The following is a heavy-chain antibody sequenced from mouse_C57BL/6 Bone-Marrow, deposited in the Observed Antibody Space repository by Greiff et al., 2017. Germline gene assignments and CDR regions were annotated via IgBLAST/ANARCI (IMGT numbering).Heavy chain of an antibody. D-gene: IGHD1-1*01. V-gene: IGHV14-4*01. Sequence: VQLQQSGAELVRPGASVKLSCTASGFNIKDDYMHWVKQRPEQGLEWIGWIDPENGDTEYASKFQGKATIPADTSSNTAYLQLSSLTSEDTAVYYCTTGLLRSYWYFDVWGTGTTVTVSS. CDR3: TTGLLRSYWYFDV. J-gene: IGHJ1*03. CDR2: IDPENGDT. CDR1: GFNIKDDY.